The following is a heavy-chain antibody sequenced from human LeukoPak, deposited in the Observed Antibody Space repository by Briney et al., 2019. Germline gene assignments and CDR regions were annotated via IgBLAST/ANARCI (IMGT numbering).Heavy chain of an antibody. J-gene: IGHJ4*02. Sequence: KPSETLSLTCAVSGYPISSNYFWGWIRPPPGKGLEWIGGIYHSGTTFYNPSLKSRVTMLLDTSKNQFSLKVTSVTAAATAMYFCANRVVPLEGDAWGFIVDYWGQGILVTVSS. CDR3: ANRVVPLEGDAWGFIVDY. V-gene: IGHV4-38-2*01. D-gene: IGHD6-6*01. CDR2: IYHSGTT. CDR1: GYPISSNYF.